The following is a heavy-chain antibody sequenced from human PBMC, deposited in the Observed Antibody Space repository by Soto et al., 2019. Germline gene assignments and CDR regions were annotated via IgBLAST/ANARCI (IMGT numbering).Heavy chain of an antibody. CDR3: ARWGCSGSNCNLNQRSFDL. J-gene: IGHJ4*02. Sequence: QVHLVESGGGVVQPGRSLRLSCAASGFIFNEYGMHWVRQAPWKGLEWGAVIWYDGSNKYYADSVKGLFTFSRDNSKNTMSLQMNSLRVEDTAVYYCARWGCSGSNCNLNQRSFDLWGQGTLVTVSS. CDR2: IWYDGSNK. V-gene: IGHV3-33*03. D-gene: IGHD2-15*01. CDR1: GFIFNEYG.